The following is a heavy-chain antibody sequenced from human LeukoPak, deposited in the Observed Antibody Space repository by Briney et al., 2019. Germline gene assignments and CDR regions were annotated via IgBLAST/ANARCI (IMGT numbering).Heavy chain of an antibody. V-gene: IGHV4-34*01. CDR2: VDHTGRP. CDR3: ARITDRTIFGEIMHGFDI. D-gene: IGHD3-3*01. Sequence: SETLSLTCVGHGGSFSSYFWSWIRQSPGKGLEWIGEVDHTGRPKYNPTLESRLIISVDKFKNQISLTLTSVTAADTGVYYCARITDRTIFGEIMHGFDIWGQGTPVTVSS. CDR1: GGSFSSYF. J-gene: IGHJ3*02.